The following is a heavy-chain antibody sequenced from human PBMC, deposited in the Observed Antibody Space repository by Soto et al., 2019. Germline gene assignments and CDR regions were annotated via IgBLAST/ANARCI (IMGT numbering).Heavy chain of an antibody. Sequence: GGSLRLSCAASGFTFSSYSMNWVRQAPGKGLEWVSYISSSSSTIYYADSVKGRFTISRDNAKNSLYLQMNSLRGEDTAVYYCARDALLRYFDWVPYWGQGTLVTVSS. CDR3: ARDALLRYFDWVPY. CDR1: GFTFSSYS. J-gene: IGHJ4*02. D-gene: IGHD3-9*01. CDR2: ISSSSSTI. V-gene: IGHV3-48*01.